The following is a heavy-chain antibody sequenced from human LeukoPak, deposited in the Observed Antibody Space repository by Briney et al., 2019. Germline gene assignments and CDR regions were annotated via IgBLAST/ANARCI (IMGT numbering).Heavy chain of an antibody. J-gene: IGHJ4*02. D-gene: IGHD5-18*01. CDR1: GGSISSSSYY. CDR3: ARMDTAMATYDY. CDR2: IYYSGST. Sequence: PSETLSLTCTVSGGSISSSSYYWGWIRQPPGKGLEWIGSIYYSGSTYYNPSLKSRVTISVDTSKNQFSLKLSSVTAADTAVYYCARMDTAMATYDYWGQGTLVTVSS. V-gene: IGHV4-39*07.